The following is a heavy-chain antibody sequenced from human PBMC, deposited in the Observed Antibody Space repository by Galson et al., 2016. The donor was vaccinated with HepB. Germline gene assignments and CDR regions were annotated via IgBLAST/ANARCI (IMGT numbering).Heavy chain of an antibody. J-gene: IGHJ4*02. CDR3: AIYSDFGAYGYFDY. D-gene: IGHD4-17*01. Sequence: ETLSLTCTVSGVSVISANYYWTWIRQPPGKGLEWIGFISYSGNTNYNASLKSRVTISVDLSKNQFSLKLSSVTAAGTVVYYCAIYSDFGAYGYFDYWGQGPLVTVSS. V-gene: IGHV4-61*01. CDR2: ISYSGNT. CDR1: GVSVISANYY.